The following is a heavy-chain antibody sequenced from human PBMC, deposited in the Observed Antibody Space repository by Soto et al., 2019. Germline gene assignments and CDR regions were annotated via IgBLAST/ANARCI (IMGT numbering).Heavy chain of an antibody. V-gene: IGHV3-9*01. D-gene: IGHD3-16*01. CDR2: ISWNSGSI. J-gene: IGHJ3*02. CDR3: AKDYDYVWGSYGGAFDI. Sequence: GGSLRLSCGASGFTFDDYAMHWVRQAPGKGLEWVSGISWNSGSIGYADSVKGRFTISRDNAKNSLYLQMNSLRAEDTALYYCAKDYDYVWGSYGGAFDIWGQGTMVTVSS. CDR1: GFTFDDYA.